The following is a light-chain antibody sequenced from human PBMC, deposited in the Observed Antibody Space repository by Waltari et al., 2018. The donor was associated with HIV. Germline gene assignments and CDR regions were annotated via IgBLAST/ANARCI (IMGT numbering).Light chain of an antibody. CDR2: DVT. CDR3: SSYTTFNTVI. CDR1: GAEIGAYNY. V-gene: IGLV2-14*03. Sequence: QSALTQPASVSGSPGQSITISCAGTGAEIGAYNYVAWYQKRPDSVPKLIIYDVTSRPSGISDRFSASKSGNAASLTISGLQAEDEGDYYCSSYTTFNTVIFGGGTKLTVL. J-gene: IGLJ2*01.